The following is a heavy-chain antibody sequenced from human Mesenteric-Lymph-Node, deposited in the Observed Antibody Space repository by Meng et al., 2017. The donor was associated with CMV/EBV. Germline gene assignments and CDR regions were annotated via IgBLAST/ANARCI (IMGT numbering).Heavy chain of an antibody. D-gene: IGHD2-2*01. CDR2: IYFSGT. J-gene: IGHJ5*02. CDR1: VSSDSYD. V-gene: IGHV4-61*01. Sequence: VSSDSYDWYGLRQSPAKRLELVGYIYFSGTNYNPSLKSRVTISIDRSKNQFSLKMRSVTAADTAVYYCARDEYCASTSCSNWFDPWGQGTLVTVSS. CDR3: ARDEYCASTSCSNWFDP.